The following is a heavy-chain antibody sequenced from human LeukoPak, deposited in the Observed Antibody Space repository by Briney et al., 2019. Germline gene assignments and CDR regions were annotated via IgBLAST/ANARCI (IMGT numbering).Heavy chain of an antibody. V-gene: IGHV3-30*02. CDR2: IRYDGSNK. J-gene: IGHJ5*02. CDR3: AKDKDIVVVPAAISWFDP. Sequence: GGSLRLSCAASGFTFSSYGMHWVRQAPGKGLEWVAFIRYDGSNKYYADSVKGRFTTSRDNSKNTLYLQMNSLRAEDTAVYYCAKDKDIVVVPAAISWFDPWGQGTLVTVSS. CDR1: GFTFSSYG. D-gene: IGHD2-2*01.